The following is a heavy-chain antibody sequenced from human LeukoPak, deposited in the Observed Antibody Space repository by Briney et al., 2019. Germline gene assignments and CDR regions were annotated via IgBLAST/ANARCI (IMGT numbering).Heavy chain of an antibody. CDR3: ARDAVYSSSWQYY. D-gene: IGHD6-13*01. Sequence: SETLSLTCTVSPGSISIYYWTWIRQPPGKGLEWIGFVHHTTGRTNYNPSLKSRVTMSVDTSKNQFSLKLTFVTAADTAVYYCARDAVYSSSWQYYWGQGTLVTVSS. CDR2: VHHTTGRT. CDR1: PGSISIYY. J-gene: IGHJ4*02. V-gene: IGHV4-4*08.